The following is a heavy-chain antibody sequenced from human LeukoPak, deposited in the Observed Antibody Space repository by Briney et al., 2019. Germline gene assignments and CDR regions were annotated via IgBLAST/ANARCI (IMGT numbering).Heavy chain of an antibody. Sequence: GGSLRLSCAASGFTFSSYGMHWVRQAPGKGLEWVAVIWYDGSNKYYADSVKGRFTISRDNSKNTLYLQMNSRRAEDTAVYYCAKQYCSSTSCYTPDAFDIWGQGTMVTVSS. CDR3: AKQYCSSTSCYTPDAFDI. D-gene: IGHD2-2*02. CDR2: IWYDGSNK. CDR1: GFTFSSYG. J-gene: IGHJ3*02. V-gene: IGHV3-33*06.